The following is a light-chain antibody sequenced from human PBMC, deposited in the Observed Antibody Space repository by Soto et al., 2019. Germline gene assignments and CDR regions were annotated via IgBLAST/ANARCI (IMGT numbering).Light chain of an antibody. Sequence: DIQMTQSPSTLSASVGDRVTITCRASQSISSWLAWYQQKPGKAPKLLIYDASSLESGVPSRFSGSGSGTEFTLTISSLQPDDFAPYYCQQYNSYWWTFGQGTKVDIK. CDR2: DAS. CDR1: QSISSW. CDR3: QQYNSYWWT. V-gene: IGKV1-5*01. J-gene: IGKJ1*01.